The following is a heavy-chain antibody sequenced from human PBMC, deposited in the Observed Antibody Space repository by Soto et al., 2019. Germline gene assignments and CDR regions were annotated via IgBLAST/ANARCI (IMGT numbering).Heavy chain of an antibody. CDR2: IHYSGNT. CDR3: LGGVAGDPFNY. J-gene: IGHJ4*02. D-gene: IGHD3-10*01. V-gene: IGHV4-59*08. CDR1: GGSINNYY. Sequence: SETLSLTCTVSGGSINNYYWTWIRQPPGKGLEWIGNIHYSGNTKYNPSLRSRLTISLDTSKNQFSLKLSSVTAADTAVYYCLGGVAGDPFNYWGQGTLVTVSS.